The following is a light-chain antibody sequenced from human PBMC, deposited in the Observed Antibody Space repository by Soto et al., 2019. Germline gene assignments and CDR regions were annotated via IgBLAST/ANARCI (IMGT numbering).Light chain of an antibody. Sequence: EIVLTQSPATLSLSPGERATLSCSASQSVSSYLAWYQQKPGQAPRLLIYDASNRATGIPARFSGSGSGTDFTLPISSLEPEDFALYYCQQRSNWPPITFGQGKRLEIK. CDR2: DAS. CDR1: QSVSSY. V-gene: IGKV3-11*01. CDR3: QQRSNWPPIT. J-gene: IGKJ5*01.